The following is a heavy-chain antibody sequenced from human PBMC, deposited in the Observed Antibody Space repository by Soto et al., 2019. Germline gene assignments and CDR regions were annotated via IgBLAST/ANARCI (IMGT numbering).Heavy chain of an antibody. D-gene: IGHD6-6*01. CDR1: GGSVSSGSYY. CDR3: ARDKQLARGVGYYYGMDV. J-gene: IGHJ6*02. Sequence: QVQLQESGPGLVKPSETLSLTCTVSGGSVSSGSYYWSWIRQPPGKGLEWIGYIYYSGSTYYNPSLKSRVTISVDTSKNQFSLKLSSVTAADTAVYYCARDKQLARGVGYYYGMDVWGQGTTVTVSS. V-gene: IGHV4-61*01. CDR2: IYYSGST.